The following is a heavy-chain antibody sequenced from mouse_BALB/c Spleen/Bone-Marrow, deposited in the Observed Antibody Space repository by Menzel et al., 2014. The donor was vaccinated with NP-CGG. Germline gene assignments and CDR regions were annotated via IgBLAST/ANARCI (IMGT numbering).Heavy chain of an antibody. V-gene: IGHV1-69*02. CDR1: GYTFTSYW. CDR2: IYPSGSYT. J-gene: IGHJ4*01. Sequence: QVQLQQSGAELVRPGASVKLSCRASGYTFTSYWINWVKQRPGQGLEWIGNIYPSGSYTNYNQRFKDKATLTVDKSSSTAYMQLSSPTSEDSAVYYCTRYGNSHYYAMDYWGQGTSVTVSS. CDR3: TRYGNSHYYAMDY. D-gene: IGHD1-1*01.